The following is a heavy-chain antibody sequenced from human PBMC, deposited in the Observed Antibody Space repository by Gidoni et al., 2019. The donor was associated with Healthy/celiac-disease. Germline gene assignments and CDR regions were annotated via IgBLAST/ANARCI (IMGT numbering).Heavy chain of an antibody. J-gene: IGHJ4*02. D-gene: IGHD2-21*02. V-gene: IGHV3-23*01. CDR2: ISGSGGST. CDR1: RFPSSSYA. Sequence: EVQLLESAGCLVQPGGSLRLSCAASRFPSSSYALSWVRQAPGKGLEWVSAISGSGGSTYYADSVKGRFTISRDNSKNTLYLQMNSLRAEDTAVYYCAKASHAYCGGDCYIPVDYWGQGTLVTVSS. CDR3: AKASHAYCGGDCYIPVDY.